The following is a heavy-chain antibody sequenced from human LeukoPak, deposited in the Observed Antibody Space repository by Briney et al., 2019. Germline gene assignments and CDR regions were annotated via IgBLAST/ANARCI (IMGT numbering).Heavy chain of an antibody. CDR1: GFTFSDYY. CDR2: IYYSGST. D-gene: IGHD3-3*01. V-gene: IGHV4-38-2*01. Sequence: PGGSLRLSCAASGFTFSDYYMSWIRQPPGKGLEWIGSIYYSGSTYYNPSLKSRVTISVDTSKNQFSLKLSSVTAADTAVYYCARGIDFWSGYQTYYYYMDVWGKGTTVTVSS. CDR3: ARGIDFWSGYQTYYYYMDV. J-gene: IGHJ6*03.